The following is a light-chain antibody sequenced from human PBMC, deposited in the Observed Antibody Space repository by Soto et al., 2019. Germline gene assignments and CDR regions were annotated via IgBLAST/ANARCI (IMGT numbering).Light chain of an antibody. J-gene: IGKJ5*01. CDR1: QSISSY. Sequence: DIQMTQSPSSLSASVGDRVTITCRASQSISSYLNWYQRKPGKAPKLLIYAASSLQSGVPSRFSGSGSGTDFTLTIFSLQPDDFATYYCQQYNSYAITFGQGTRLEIK. CDR2: AAS. V-gene: IGKV1-39*01. CDR3: QQYNSYAIT.